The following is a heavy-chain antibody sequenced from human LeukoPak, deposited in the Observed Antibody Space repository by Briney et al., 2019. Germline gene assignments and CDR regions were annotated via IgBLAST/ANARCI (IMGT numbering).Heavy chain of an antibody. D-gene: IGHD3-10*01. J-gene: IGHJ4*02. V-gene: IGHV3-30*04. CDR3: ARDKSVTMVRGYWVY. CDR1: GFTFSSYA. CDR2: ISYDGSNK. Sequence: GGSLRLSCAASGFTFSSYAMHWVRQAPGKGLEWVAVISYDGSNKYYADSVKGRFTISRDNSKNTLYLQMNSLRAEDTAVYYCARDKSVTMVRGYWVYGGQGTLVTV.